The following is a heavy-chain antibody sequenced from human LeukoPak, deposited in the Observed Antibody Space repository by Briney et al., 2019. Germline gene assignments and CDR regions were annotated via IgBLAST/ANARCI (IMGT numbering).Heavy chain of an antibody. Sequence: SETLSLTCTVSGGSISSYYWSWIRQPPEKGLEWIGYIYYSGSTNYNPSLKSRVTISVDTSKNQFSLKLSSVTAADTAVYYCARDINGYVQFDYWGQGTLVTVSS. CDR3: ARDINGYVQFDY. CDR2: IYYSGST. CDR1: GGSISSYY. J-gene: IGHJ4*02. V-gene: IGHV4-59*01. D-gene: IGHD5-18*01.